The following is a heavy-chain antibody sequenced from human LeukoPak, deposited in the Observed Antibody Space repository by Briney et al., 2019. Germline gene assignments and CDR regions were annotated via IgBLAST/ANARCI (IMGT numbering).Heavy chain of an antibody. CDR3: TRLQWNYPGFQYYFDY. CDR1: GGSISSSSYY. V-gene: IGHV4-39*01. D-gene: IGHD1-7*01. Sequence: PSETLSLTCSVSGGSISSSSYYWGWIRQPPGKGLEWIGNFYYSGSTYSNPSLKSRVTISVDTSKNQFSLKLRSVTAADTAVYYCTRLQWNYPGFQYYFDYWGQGTLVTVSS. CDR2: FYYSGST. J-gene: IGHJ4*02.